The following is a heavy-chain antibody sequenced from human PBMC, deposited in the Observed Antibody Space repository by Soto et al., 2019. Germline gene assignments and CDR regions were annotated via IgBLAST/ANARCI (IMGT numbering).Heavy chain of an antibody. J-gene: IGHJ6*02. CDR2: IYPGDSDT. D-gene: IGHD3-10*01. CDR3: ARDLLSRSDLRYYYYGMDV. V-gene: IGHV5-51*03. Sequence: GESLKISCKGSGYSFTSYWIGWVRQMPGKGLEWMGIIYPGDSDTRYSPSFQGQVTISADKSISTAYLQWSSLKASDTAMYYCARDLLSRSDLRYYYYGMDVWGQGTTVTVSS. CDR1: GYSFTSYW.